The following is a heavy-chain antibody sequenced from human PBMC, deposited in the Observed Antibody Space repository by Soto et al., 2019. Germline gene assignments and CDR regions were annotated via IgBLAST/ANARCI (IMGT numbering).Heavy chain of an antibody. Sequence: QVQQVQSGAEVKKPGSSVKVSCKASGGTFSRYTISWVRQAPGQGLEWMGRIIPILDIPNYAQNFQGRVTITADKSTSTAYMELSSLRSDDTAVYYCASHFTGVLVLGASPPGGDNYGWDVWGQGTTVTVSS. CDR3: ASHFTGVLVLGASPPGGDNYGWDV. J-gene: IGHJ6*02. CDR1: GGTFSRYT. CDR2: IIPILDIP. D-gene: IGHD2-15*01. V-gene: IGHV1-69*02.